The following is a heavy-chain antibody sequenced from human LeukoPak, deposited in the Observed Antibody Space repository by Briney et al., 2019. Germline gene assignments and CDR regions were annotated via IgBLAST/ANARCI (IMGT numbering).Heavy chain of an antibody. J-gene: IGHJ4*02. V-gene: IGHV4-30-4*01. D-gene: IGHD2-2*01. CDR2: IYYSGST. Sequence: SQTLSLTCTVSGGSISSGDYCWSWIRQPPGKVLESIGYIYYSGSTYYYPSLKSRVTRSLDTSKNEFSPKLSSVTAADTAVYYCARVVVPAAIDYWGQGTLVTVSS. CDR1: GGSISSGDYC. CDR3: ARVVVPAAIDY.